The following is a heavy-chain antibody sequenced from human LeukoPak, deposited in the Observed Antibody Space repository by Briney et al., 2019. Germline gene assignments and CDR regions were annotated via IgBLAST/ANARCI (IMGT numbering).Heavy chain of an antibody. Sequence: SETLSLTCTVSGGSISSGSYYWSWIRQPAGKGLEWIGRIYTSGSTYYNPSLKSRVTISVDTSKNQFSLKLSSVTAADTAVYYCASGAEGGYYYDRSEGDYWGQGTLVTVSS. J-gene: IGHJ4*02. V-gene: IGHV4-61*02. CDR2: IYTSGST. D-gene: IGHD3-22*01. CDR1: GGSISSGSYY. CDR3: ASGAEGGYYYDRSEGDY.